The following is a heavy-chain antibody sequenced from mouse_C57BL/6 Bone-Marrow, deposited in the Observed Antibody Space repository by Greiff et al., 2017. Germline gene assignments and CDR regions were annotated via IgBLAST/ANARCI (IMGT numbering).Heavy chain of an antibody. CDR1: GFTFSDYY. J-gene: IGHJ4*01. Sequence: EVQVVESGGGLVQPGGSLKLSCAASGFTFSDYYMYWVRQTPEKRLEWVAYISNGGGSTYYPDTVKGRFTISRDNAKNTLYLQMSRLKSEDTAMYYCARQDSNPYAMDYWGQGTSVTVSS. CDR3: ARQDSNPYAMDY. V-gene: IGHV5-12*01. CDR2: ISNGGGST. D-gene: IGHD2-5*01.